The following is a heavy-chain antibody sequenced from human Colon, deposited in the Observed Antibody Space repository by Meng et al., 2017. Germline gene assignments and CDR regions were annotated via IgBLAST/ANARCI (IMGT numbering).Heavy chain of an antibody. J-gene: IGHJ4*02. CDR3: VKDISTNYDDSGSFDL. CDR2: VYYSGNT. Sequence: SETLSLTCSVSGGSIINSNYSWGWIRQPPGKGLEWIGSVYYSGNTYYNPALKNRVTISGDTSKSQFSLKLNSVSAADMAVYYCVKDISTNYDDSGSFDLWGLGTLVTVSS. D-gene: IGHD3-22*01. CDR1: GGSIINSNYS. V-gene: IGHV4-39*07.